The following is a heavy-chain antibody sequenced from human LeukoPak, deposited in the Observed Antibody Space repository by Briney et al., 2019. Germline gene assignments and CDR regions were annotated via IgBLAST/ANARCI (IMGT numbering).Heavy chain of an antibody. CDR2: ISSSGSTI. CDR3: ARVLYCTNGVFYMEYYYCYGMDV. CDR1: GFTFSSYE. D-gene: IGHD2-8*01. J-gene: IGHJ6*02. Sequence: PGGSLRLSCAASGFTFSSYEMNWVRQAPGKGLEWVSYISSSGSTIYYADSVKGRFTISRDNAKNSLYLQMNSLRAEDTAVYYCARVLYCTNGVFYMEYYYCYGMDVWGQGTTVTVS. V-gene: IGHV3-48*03.